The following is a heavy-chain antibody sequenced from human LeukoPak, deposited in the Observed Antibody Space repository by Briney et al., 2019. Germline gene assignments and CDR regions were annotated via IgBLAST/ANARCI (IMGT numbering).Heavy chain of an antibody. D-gene: IGHD4-23*01. Sequence: SETLSLTCAVYGGSLSGYYWSWIRQPPGKGLEWIGEINHSGSTKYNPSLKSRVTTSVDTSKKQFSLKLSSVTAADTAVYYCARGGRGNSLRRYFYYMDVWGKGTTVTISS. V-gene: IGHV4-34*01. J-gene: IGHJ6*03. CDR2: INHSGST. CDR1: GGSLSGYY. CDR3: ARGGRGNSLRRYFYYMDV.